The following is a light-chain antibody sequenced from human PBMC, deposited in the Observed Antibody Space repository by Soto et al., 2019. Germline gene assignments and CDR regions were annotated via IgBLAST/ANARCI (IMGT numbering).Light chain of an antibody. CDR1: QSISSW. CDR2: KAS. CDR3: QQYNSYSWT. V-gene: IGKV1-5*03. Sequence: PSTLSASVGDIVTITCRASQSISSWLAWYQQRPGKAPKLLIYKASSLETGVPSRFSGSGSGTEFTLTISSLQPDDFATYYCQQYNSYSWTFGQGTKVDI. J-gene: IGKJ1*01.